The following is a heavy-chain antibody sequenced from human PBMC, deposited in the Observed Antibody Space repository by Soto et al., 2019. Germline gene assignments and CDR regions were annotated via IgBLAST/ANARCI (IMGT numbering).Heavy chain of an antibody. CDR3: ARDRATVPPLNWFDP. V-gene: IGHV1-3*01. Sequence: TSYXXXXVRQAPGQRLEWMGWINAGNGNTKYSQKFQGRVTITRDTSASTAYMELSSLRSEDTAVYYCARDRATVPPLNWFDPWGQGTLVTVSS. CDR2: INAGNGNT. J-gene: IGHJ5*02. D-gene: IGHD4-17*01. CDR1: TSYX.